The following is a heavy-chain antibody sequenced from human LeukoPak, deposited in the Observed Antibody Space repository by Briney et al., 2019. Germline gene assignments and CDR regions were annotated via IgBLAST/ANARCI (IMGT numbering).Heavy chain of an antibody. Sequence: ASVTVSCKASGYTFTSYYMHWVRQAPGQGLEWMGIINPSGGSTGYAQNFQGRVTMTRDTSTSTVYMELSSLRSEDTAVYYCARASGGVVIFDYWGQGTLVTVSS. CDR3: ARASGGVVIFDY. CDR2: INPSGGST. J-gene: IGHJ4*02. V-gene: IGHV1-46*01. CDR1: GYTFTSYY. D-gene: IGHD3-3*01.